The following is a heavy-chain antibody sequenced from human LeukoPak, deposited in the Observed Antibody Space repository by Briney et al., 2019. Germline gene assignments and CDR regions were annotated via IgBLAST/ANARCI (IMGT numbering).Heavy chain of an antibody. D-gene: IGHD3-10*01. V-gene: IGHV4-34*01. J-gene: IGHJ4*02. CDR2: INDSGST. CDR1: GGSFSGYY. Sequence: TSETLSLTCAVYGGSFSGYYWSWIRQPPGKGLEWIGEINDSGSTYYNPSLRSRVTMSIDTSKNQFSLKLTSVTAADTAVYYCARRGHHLVDDYWGQGTLVTVSS. CDR3: ARRGHHLVDDY.